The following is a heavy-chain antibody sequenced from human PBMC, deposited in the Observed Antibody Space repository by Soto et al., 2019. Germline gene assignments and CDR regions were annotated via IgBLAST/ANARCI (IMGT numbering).Heavy chain of an antibody. CDR3: VRDYLLTGFDT. CDR1: NASISTISSYY. CDR2: VYYSGST. Sequence: SETLSLTCTVSNASISTISSYYWTWVRQPPGKGLEWIGYVYYSGSTNFNPSLKSRVGMSIDTSKNQFSLELKSVTAADTATYYCVRDYLLTGFDTWGHGTLVTVS. V-gene: IGHV4-61*01. J-gene: IGHJ5*01. D-gene: IGHD3-9*01.